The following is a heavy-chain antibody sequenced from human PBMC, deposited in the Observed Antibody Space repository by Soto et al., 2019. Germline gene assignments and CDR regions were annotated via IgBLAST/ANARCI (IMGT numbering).Heavy chain of an antibody. Sequence: SSETLSLTCTVSGGSISSGDYYWSWIRQPPGKGLEWIGYIYYSGSTYYNPSLKSRVTISVDTSKNQFSLKLSSVTAADTAVYYCAREQEDYGCRYFDYWGQGTLVTVSS. CDR3: AREQEDYGCRYFDY. CDR2: IYYSGST. J-gene: IGHJ4*02. V-gene: IGHV4-30-4*01. CDR1: GGSISSGDYY. D-gene: IGHD4-17*01.